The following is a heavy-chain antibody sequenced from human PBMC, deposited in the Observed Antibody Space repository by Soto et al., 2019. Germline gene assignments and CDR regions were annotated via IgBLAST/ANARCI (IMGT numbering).Heavy chain of an antibody. Sequence: PSETLSLTCTVSGGSISRSSYYWSWIRQPPGKGLEWIGSIYYSGSTYYNPSLKSRVTISVDTSKNQFSLKLSSVTAADTAVYYCARHVIEYSSTRTPFDYWGQGTLVTVSS. CDR3: ARHVIEYSSTRTPFDY. V-gene: IGHV4-39*01. J-gene: IGHJ4*02. CDR1: GGSISRSSYY. D-gene: IGHD6-6*01. CDR2: IYYSGST.